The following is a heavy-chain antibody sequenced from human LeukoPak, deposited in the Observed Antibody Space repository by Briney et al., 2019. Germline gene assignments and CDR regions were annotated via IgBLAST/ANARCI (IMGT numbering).Heavy chain of an antibody. CDR1: EFTFGSYW. CDR2: INSDGSNT. V-gene: IGHV3-74*01. D-gene: IGHD3-10*01. J-gene: IGHJ4*02. CDR3: AKVGDYYGSGKYSNFDY. Sequence: GGSLRLSCAASEFTFGSYWMHWVRQAPGKGLVWVSRINSDGSNTDYADSVKGRFTISRDNSKNTLYLQMSSLRAEDTAVYYCAKVGDYYGSGKYSNFDYWGQGALVTVSS.